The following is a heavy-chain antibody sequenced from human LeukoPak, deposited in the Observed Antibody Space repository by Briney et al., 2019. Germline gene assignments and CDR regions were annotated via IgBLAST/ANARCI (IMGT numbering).Heavy chain of an antibody. Sequence: SETLSLTCTISGGSISSVIYSWSWIRQPAGKGLEWIGRIKTSWSTKYNPFLKSRIIISFDTSSNQFFLKQSSVTAADTAVYYCATSAMGQGFDPWGQGTPVTVSS. V-gene: IGHV4-61*02. CDR2: IKTSWST. D-gene: IGHD5-24*01. CDR3: ATSAMGQGFDP. CDR1: GGSISSVIYS. J-gene: IGHJ5*02.